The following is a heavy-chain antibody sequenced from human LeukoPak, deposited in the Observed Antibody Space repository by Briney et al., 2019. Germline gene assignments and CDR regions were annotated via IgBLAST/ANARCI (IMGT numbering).Heavy chain of an antibody. Sequence: GGSLRLSCAASGFTFSSYAMSWVHQAPGKGLEWVSAISGSGGSTYYAESVKGRLTISRDNSKNTLYLQMNSLRAEDTAVYYCAKDDHGGSGWRDYFDYWGQGTLVTVSS. D-gene: IGHD6-19*01. V-gene: IGHV3-23*01. CDR2: ISGSGGST. CDR1: GFTFSSYA. CDR3: AKDDHGGSGWRDYFDY. J-gene: IGHJ4*02.